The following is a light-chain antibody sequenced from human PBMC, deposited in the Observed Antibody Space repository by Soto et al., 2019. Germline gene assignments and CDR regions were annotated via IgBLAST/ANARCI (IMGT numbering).Light chain of an antibody. J-gene: IGKJ2*01. CDR3: QHYGRSPLMYT. CDR1: QSLTTNY. Sequence: EIVLTQSPGTLSLSPGERVTLSCRASQSLTTNYLAWYQQKPGQAPRLLIYGASNRATGVPDRFSGSGSGTDFTLTITRLEPEDFAVYYCQHYGRSPLMYTFGQGTKLEIK. CDR2: GAS. V-gene: IGKV3-20*01.